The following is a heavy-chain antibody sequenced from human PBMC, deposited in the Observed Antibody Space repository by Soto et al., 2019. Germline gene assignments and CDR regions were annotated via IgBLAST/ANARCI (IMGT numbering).Heavy chain of an antibody. J-gene: IGHJ4*02. CDR2: IIPIFATV. CDR1: GGSFSSNP. Sequence: QVQLVQSGSEMKKPGSSVKVSCKASGGSFSSNPISWVRQAPGQGLEWMAGIIPIFATVHYAQKFQGRVTITADESTSTAYMELTSLRSEDTAVYFCARGGRGYSSAPRYYFDYWGQGTLVTVS. D-gene: IGHD5-18*01. V-gene: IGHV1-69*01. CDR3: ARGGRGYSSAPRYYFDY.